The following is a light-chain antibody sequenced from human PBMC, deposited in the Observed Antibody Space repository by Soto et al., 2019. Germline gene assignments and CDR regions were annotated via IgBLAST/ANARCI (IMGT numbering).Light chain of an antibody. V-gene: IGKV1-39*01. CDR2: AAS. CDR1: QSISRW. Sequence: DIQMTQSPATLSASVGDRVTITCRASQSISRWLTWYQQKPGKAPNLLIYAASSLQSGVPSRFSGAGSGTDFTLTIGNLHSEDFAIYYCKQSYSSQWTFGQGTKVDIK. J-gene: IGKJ1*01. CDR3: KQSYSSQWT.